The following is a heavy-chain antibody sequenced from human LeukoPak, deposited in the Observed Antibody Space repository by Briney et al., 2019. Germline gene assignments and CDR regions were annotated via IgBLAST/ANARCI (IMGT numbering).Heavy chain of an antibody. J-gene: IGHJ3*02. D-gene: IGHD6-19*01. CDR3: ASRGWYNAFDI. CDR1: GFTVSSNY. V-gene: IGHV3-53*01. CDR2: IYSGGST. Sequence: GGSLRHSCAASGFTVSSNYMSWVRQAPGKGLEWVSVIYSGGSTYYADSVKGRFTISRDNSKNTLYLQMNSLRAEDTAVYYCASRGWYNAFDIWGQGTMVTVSS.